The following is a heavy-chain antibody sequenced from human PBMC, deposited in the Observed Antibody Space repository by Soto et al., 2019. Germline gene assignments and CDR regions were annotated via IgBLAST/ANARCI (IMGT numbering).Heavy chain of an antibody. V-gene: IGHV3-23*01. CDR1: GFTFSSYA. D-gene: IGHD3-9*01. Sequence: PGGSLSLSCAASGFTFSSYAMSWVRQAPGKGLEWVSAISGSGGSTYYADSVKGRFTISRDNSKNTLYLQMNSLRAEDTAVYYCAKASYYDILTGYSIDYWGQGTLVTVSS. CDR3: AKASYYDILTGYSIDY. J-gene: IGHJ4*02. CDR2: ISGSGGST.